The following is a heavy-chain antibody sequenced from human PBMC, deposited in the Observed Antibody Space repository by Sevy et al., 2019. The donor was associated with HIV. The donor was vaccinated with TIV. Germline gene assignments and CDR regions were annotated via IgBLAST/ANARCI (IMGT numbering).Heavy chain of an antibody. D-gene: IGHD3-3*01. CDR1: GFTFSSYS. V-gene: IGHV3-21*01. J-gene: IGHJ4*02. Sequence: GGSLRLSCAASGFTFSSYSMNWDRQAPGKGLEWVSSISSSSSYIYYAYSVKGRFTISRDNAKNSLYLQMNSLRAEDTAVYYCARAADYDFWSGFVGQPFDYWGQGTLVTVSS. CDR3: ARAADYDFWSGFVGQPFDY. CDR2: ISSSSSYI.